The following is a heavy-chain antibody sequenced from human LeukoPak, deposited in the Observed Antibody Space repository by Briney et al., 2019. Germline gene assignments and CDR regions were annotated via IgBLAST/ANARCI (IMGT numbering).Heavy chain of an antibody. V-gene: IGHV3-23*01. J-gene: IGHJ4*02. CDR2: ISGSGGST. CDR1: GFTFSSYA. CDR3: AKRYCSSTSCYFDGPPWDY. D-gene: IGHD2-2*01. Sequence: AGGSLRLSCAASGFTFSSYAMSWVRQAPGKGLEWVSAISGSGGSTYYADSVKGRFTISRDNSKNTLYLQMNSLRAEDTAVYYCAKRYCSSTSCYFDGPPWDYWGQGTLVTVSS.